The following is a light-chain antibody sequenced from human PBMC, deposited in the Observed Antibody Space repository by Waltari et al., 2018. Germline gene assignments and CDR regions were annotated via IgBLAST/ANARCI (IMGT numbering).Light chain of an antibody. V-gene: IGLV2-14*01. Sequence: QSALTQPASVSGSPGQSITISCTGTSSDIGGYPYVSWYQQHPGKAPKLMIHYVNKRLLGVSNRFSGSKSGNTASLTISGLQAEDEADYYCTSYTSSTTFYVFGTGTKVTVL. CDR2: YVN. J-gene: IGLJ1*01. CDR3: TSYTSSTTFYV. CDR1: SSDIGGYPY.